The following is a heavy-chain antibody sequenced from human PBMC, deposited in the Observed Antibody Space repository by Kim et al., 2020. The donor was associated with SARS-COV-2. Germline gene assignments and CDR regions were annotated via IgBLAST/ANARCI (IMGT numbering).Heavy chain of an antibody. Sequence: ASVKVSCKASGYTFTSYGITWVRQAPGQGFEWMGWISAYNGNTNYAQKLQGRVTMTTDTSTSTAYMELRSLRSDDTAVYYCARDYYGSGSYLFSGYYYGMDVWGQGTTVTVSS. CDR2: ISAYNGNT. V-gene: IGHV1-18*01. J-gene: IGHJ6*02. CDR3: ARDYYGSGSYLFSGYYYGMDV. D-gene: IGHD3-10*01. CDR1: GYTFTSYG.